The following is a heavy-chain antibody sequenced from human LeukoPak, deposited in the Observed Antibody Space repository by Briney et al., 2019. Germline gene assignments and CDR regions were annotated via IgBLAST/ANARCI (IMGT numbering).Heavy chain of an antibody. V-gene: IGHV4-59*01. CDR2: IYYSGST. J-gene: IGHJ6*03. CDR3: ARYKQYQYYYYMDV. CDR1: GGSISSYY. D-gene: IGHD2-2*01. Sequence: SETLSLTCTVSGGSISSYYWSWIRQPPGKGLEWVGYIYYSGSTNYNPSLKSRVTISVDTSKNQFSLKLSSVTAADTAVYYCARYKQYQYYYYMDVWGKGTTVTISS.